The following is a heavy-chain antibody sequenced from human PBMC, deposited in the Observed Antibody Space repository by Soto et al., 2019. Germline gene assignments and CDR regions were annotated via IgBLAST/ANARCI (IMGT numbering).Heavy chain of an antibody. D-gene: IGHD4-17*01. CDR1: GYTFTGYY. J-gene: IGHJ3*02. CDR2: INPNSGGT. Sequence: SVKVSCGASGYTFTGYYMHWVREAPGQGLEWMGWINPNSGGTNYAQKFQGRVTMTRDTSISTAYMELSRLRSDDTAVYYCASVGHGDYIWPVSEDLDAFDIWGQGTMVTV. V-gene: IGHV1-2*02. CDR3: ASVGHGDYIWPVSEDLDAFDI.